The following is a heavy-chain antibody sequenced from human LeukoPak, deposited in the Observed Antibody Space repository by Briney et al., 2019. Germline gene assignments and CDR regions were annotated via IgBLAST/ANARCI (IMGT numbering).Heavy chain of an antibody. J-gene: IGHJ2*01. D-gene: IGHD6-19*01. CDR3: AKSMTLQWRGFFDL. Sequence: GGSLRLSCAASGFTFSSYAMTWVRQAPGKGLEWVSSISGSGGSTYRADSVKGRFTISRDNFKNTLYLQMNSLRADDTAIYYCAKSMTLQWRGFFDLWGRGTHVTVSS. V-gene: IGHV3-23*01. CDR1: GFTFSSYA. CDR2: ISGSGGST.